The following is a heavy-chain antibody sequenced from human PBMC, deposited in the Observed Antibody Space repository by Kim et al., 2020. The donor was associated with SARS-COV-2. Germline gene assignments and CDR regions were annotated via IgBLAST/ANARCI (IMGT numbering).Heavy chain of an antibody. J-gene: IGHJ4*02. V-gene: IGHV3-53*01. D-gene: IGHD4-17*01. CDR3: ERGDYGGHVCNFND. Sequence: AAPVRGRFTISRDHTKNTPYLKMNSVRVEDTAVYYCERGDYGGHVCNFNDWGQGTLVTVSS.